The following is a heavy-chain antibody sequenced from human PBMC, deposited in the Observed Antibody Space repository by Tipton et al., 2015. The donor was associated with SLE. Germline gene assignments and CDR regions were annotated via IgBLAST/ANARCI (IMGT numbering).Heavy chain of an antibody. D-gene: IGHD6-19*01. CDR3: AKDRGWYYFDY. J-gene: IGHJ4*02. V-gene: IGHV3-21*01. CDR1: GFTFSSYS. Sequence: SLRLSCAASGFTFSSYSMNWVRQAPGKGLEWVSSISSSSSYIYYADSVKGRFTISRDNSKNTLYLQMNSLRAEDTAVYYCAKDRGWYYFDYWGQGTLVTVSS. CDR2: ISSSSSYI.